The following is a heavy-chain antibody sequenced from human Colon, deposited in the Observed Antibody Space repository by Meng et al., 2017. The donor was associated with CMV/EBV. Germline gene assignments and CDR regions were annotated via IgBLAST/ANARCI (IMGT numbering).Heavy chain of an antibody. CDR1: GDTFTNHV. CDR3: AAAWKFAGSPLDY. Sequence: CEASGDTFTNHVINWVRQAPGQGLEWMGWIATFKDDTRSAQKFQGRVTMTTDTSTSTAYMELRNLRPDDTAIYYCAAAWKFAGSPLDYWGQGTLVTVSS. V-gene: IGHV1-18*01. J-gene: IGHJ4*02. D-gene: IGHD3-10*01. CDR2: IATFKDDT.